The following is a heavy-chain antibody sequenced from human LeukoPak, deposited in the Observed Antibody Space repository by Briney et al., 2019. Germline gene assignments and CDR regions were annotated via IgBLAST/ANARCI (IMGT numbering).Heavy chain of an antibody. Sequence: PSETLSLTCAVYGGSFSGYYWSWIRQPPGKGLEWIGEINHSGSTNYNPSLKSRVTISVDTSKNQFSLKLSSVTAADTAVYYCAIHIVDLFDYWGQGTLVTVSS. J-gene: IGHJ4*02. CDR2: INHSGST. CDR1: GGSFSGYY. V-gene: IGHV4-34*01. CDR3: AIHIVDLFDY. D-gene: IGHD2-21*01.